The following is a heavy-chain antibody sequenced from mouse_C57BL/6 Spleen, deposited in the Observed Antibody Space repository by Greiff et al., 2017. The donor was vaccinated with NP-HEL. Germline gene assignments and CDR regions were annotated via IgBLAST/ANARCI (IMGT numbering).Heavy chain of an antibody. CDR2: INPGSGGT. CDR1: GYAFTNYL. CDR3: ARRRGDYGNYGYFDV. V-gene: IGHV1-54*01. D-gene: IGHD2-1*01. Sequence: QVQLQQSGAELVRPGTSVKVSCKASGYAFTNYLIEWVKQRPGQGLEWIGVINPGSGGTNYTEKFKGKATLTADKSSSTAYMQLSSLTSEDSAVYFCARRRGDYGNYGYFDVWGTGTTVTVSS. J-gene: IGHJ1*03.